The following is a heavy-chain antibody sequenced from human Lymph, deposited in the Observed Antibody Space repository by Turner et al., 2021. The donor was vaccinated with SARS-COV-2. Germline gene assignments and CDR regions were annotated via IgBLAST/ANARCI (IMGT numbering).Heavy chain of an antibody. D-gene: IGHD3-10*01. Sequence: QVQLVQSGAAVKKPGSSVKVSCKASGGIFSSYGSSWVRQAPGQGLEWMGGIIPIFGTANYAQKFQGRVTITADESTSTAYMELSSLRSEDTAVYYCASFGGDDVFDYWGQGTLVTVSS. CDR1: GGIFSSYG. CDR3: ASFGGDDVFDY. V-gene: IGHV1-69*01. J-gene: IGHJ4*02. CDR2: IIPIFGTA.